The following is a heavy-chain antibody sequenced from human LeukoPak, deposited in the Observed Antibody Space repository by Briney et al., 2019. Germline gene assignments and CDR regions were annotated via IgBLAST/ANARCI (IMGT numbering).Heavy chain of an antibody. V-gene: IGHV3-13*04. D-gene: IGHD7-27*01. CDR3: ARDVSGYGMDV. J-gene: IGHJ6*02. CDR1: GFTFSSYD. CDR2: IGTAGGT. Sequence: GESLRLSCSVSGFTFSSYDMHWGRRRTAKGHEWVSAIGTAGGTYYPDSVKGRFTISRENAKNSLYLQMNSLRGGDTAVYYCARDVSGYGMDVWGQGTTVTVS.